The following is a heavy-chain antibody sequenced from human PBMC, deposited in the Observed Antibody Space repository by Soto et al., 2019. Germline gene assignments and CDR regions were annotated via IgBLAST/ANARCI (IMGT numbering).Heavy chain of an antibody. V-gene: IGHV1-18*01. J-gene: IGHJ4*02. CDR2: ISAYNGKT. CDR3: ARDKTYYYDSSGYAEFDY. CDR1: GYTFTSYG. Sequence: ASVKVSCKASGYTFTSYGISWVRQAPGQGLEWMGWISAYNGKTNYAQKLQGRVTITADTSTSTAYMELSSLRSEDTAVYYCARDKTYYYDSSGYAEFDYWGQGTLVTVSS. D-gene: IGHD3-22*01.